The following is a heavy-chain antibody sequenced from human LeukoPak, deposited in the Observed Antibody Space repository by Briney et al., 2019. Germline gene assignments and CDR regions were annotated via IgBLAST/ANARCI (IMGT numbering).Heavy chain of an antibody. J-gene: IGHJ3*02. CDR2: MSGSGDST. D-gene: IGHD2/OR15-2a*01. CDR3: AKACNSDWLKDAFDI. Sequence: GGSLRLSCAASGFTFSRYTMSWVRQAPGKGLEWVSAMSGSGDSTNYADSVEGRFTISRDNSKNTLYMQMHSLRAEDTAVYYCAKACNSDWLKDAFDIWGQGTMVTVSS. CDR1: GFTFSRYT. V-gene: IGHV3-23*01.